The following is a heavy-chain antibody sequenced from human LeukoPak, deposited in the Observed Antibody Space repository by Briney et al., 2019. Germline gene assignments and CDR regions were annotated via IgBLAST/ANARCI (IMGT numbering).Heavy chain of an antibody. V-gene: IGHV3-23*01. CDR2: ISGSGDNT. CDR3: AKEGAITGAGTCYFQY. J-gene: IGHJ1*01. CDR1: GFIFYNYA. Sequence: GGSLRLSCAASGFIFYNYAMSWVRQAPGKGLEWVSSISGSGDNTYYGESVKGRFIISRDYSTNTLFLQMNSLRAEDTAVYYCAKEGAITGAGTCYFQYWGQGTLVTVSS. D-gene: IGHD6-13*01.